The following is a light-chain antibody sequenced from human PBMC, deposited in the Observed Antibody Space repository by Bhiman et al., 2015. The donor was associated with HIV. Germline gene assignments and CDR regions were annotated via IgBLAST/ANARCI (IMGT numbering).Light chain of an antibody. J-gene: IGLJ2*01. CDR2: QDD. CDR1: KLGDKY. V-gene: IGLV3-1*01. CDR3: QSAASSPVYDVV. Sequence: SYELTQPPSVSVSPGQTASISCSGHKLGDKYACWYQHKPGQSPVLVIYQDDKRPSGIPERFSGSSSGTTVTLTISGVQAEDEAEYYCQSAASSPVYDVVFGGGTKLTVL.